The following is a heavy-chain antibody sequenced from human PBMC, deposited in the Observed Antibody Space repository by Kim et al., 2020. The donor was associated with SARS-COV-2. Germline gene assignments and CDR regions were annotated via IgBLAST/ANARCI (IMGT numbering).Heavy chain of an antibody. CDR2: IISIFGTA. CDR3: ARDQCSGGSCYSYYYYGMDD. CDR1: GGTFSSYA. J-gene: IGHJ6*02. V-gene: IGHV1-69*13. Sequence: SVKVSCKASGGTFSSYAISWVRQAPGQGLEWMGGIISIFGTANYAQKFQGRVTITADESTSTAYMELSSLRSEDTAVYYCARDQCSGGSCYSYYYYGMDDWGQGTTVTVSS. D-gene: IGHD2-15*01.